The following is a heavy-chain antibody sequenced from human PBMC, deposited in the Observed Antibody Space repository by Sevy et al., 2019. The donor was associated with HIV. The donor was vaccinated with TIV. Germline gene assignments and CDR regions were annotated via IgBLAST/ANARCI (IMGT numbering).Heavy chain of an antibody. Sequence: ASVKVSCKASGYTFTDEYLHWVRQAPGQGLEWIGRIFPNSGVTKSAQRFRGRVTMTRDTYISTAYMELSGLRSDDTAVYYCARDAGGGTTNSGLDVWGQGTTVTVSS. D-gene: IGHD1-7*01. CDR1: GYTFTDEY. V-gene: IGHV1-2*06. CDR2: IFPNSGVT. J-gene: IGHJ6*02. CDR3: ARDAGGGTTNSGLDV.